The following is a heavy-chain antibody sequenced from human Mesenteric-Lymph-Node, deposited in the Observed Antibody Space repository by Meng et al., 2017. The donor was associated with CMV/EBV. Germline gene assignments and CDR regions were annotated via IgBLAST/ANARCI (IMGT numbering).Heavy chain of an antibody. Sequence: GESLKISCAASGFTFSDYAMSWVRQAPGKGPEWVSASSGDGARSYYADSVRGRFTISRDTSKNTLYLQMNSPRAEDTAIYYCAKGLGVFDYWGQGTLVTVSS. CDR1: GFTFSDYA. D-gene: IGHD2-8*01. J-gene: IGHJ4*02. V-gene: IGHV3-23*01. CDR2: SSGDGARS. CDR3: AKGLGVFDY.